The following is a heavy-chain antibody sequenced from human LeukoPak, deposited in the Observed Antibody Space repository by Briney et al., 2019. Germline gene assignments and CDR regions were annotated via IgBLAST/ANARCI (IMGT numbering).Heavy chain of an antibody. D-gene: IGHD6-6*01. CDR2: IRYDGNNK. J-gene: IGHJ3*01. V-gene: IGHV3-30*02. CDR1: GFTFSSYD. Sequence: GGSLRLSCAASGFTFSSYDMLWVRQAPGKGLEWVAFIRYDGNNKFYVDSVKGRFTVSRDNFKSSLDLQMNSLRSEDTAMYYCASRYSSSWWNGFDLWGQGTMVTVSS. CDR3: ASRYSSSWWNGFDL.